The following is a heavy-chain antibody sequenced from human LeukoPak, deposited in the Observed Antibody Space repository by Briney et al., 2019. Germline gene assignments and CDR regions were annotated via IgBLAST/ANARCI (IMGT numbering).Heavy chain of an antibody. V-gene: IGHV4-39*07. Sequence: SETLSLTCTVSGGSISSYYWGWIRQPPGKGLEWIGSIYYSGSTYYNPSLKSRVTISVDTSKNQFSLKLSSVTAADTAVYYCARSWGGSYPSAFDIWGQGTMVTVSS. CDR1: GGSISSYY. D-gene: IGHD1-26*01. CDR2: IYYSGST. J-gene: IGHJ3*02. CDR3: ARSWGGSYPSAFDI.